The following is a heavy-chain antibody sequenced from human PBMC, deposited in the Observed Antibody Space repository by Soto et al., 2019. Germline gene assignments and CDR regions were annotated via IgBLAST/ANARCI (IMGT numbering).Heavy chain of an antibody. Sequence: QVQLVQSGAEVKKPGASVKVSCKASGYTFTSYAMHWVRQAPGQRLEWMGWINAGNGNRKYSQKFQGRVTITRDTSESTAYMGLTSLRSEDTAGYYGARDQGGGVIDYWGQGTLVTVSS. V-gene: IGHV1-3*01. CDR3: ARDQGGGVIDY. J-gene: IGHJ4*02. CDR1: GYTFTSYA. CDR2: INAGNGNR. D-gene: IGHD3-16*01.